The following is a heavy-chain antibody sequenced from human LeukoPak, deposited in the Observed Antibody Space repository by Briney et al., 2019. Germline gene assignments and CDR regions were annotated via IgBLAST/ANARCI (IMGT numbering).Heavy chain of an antibody. CDR3: ARPSGYYDSSGYLNYYYYYYMDV. CDR1: GGTFSSYA. V-gene: IGHV1-69*13. D-gene: IGHD3-22*01. CDR2: IIPIFGTA. J-gene: IGHJ6*03. Sequence: SVKVSCKASGGTFSSYAISWVRQAPGQGLEWMGGIIPIFGTANYAQKFQGRVTITADESTSTAYMELSSLRSEDTAVYCCARPSGYYDSSGYLNYYYYYYMDVWGKGTTVTVSS.